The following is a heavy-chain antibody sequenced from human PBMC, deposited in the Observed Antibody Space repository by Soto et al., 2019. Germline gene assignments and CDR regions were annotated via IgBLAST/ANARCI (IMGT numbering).Heavy chain of an antibody. CDR2: ISAYNGNT. CDR3: AGDVDTAMVGPSYYYGMDV. J-gene: IGHJ6*02. D-gene: IGHD5-18*01. V-gene: IGHV1-18*04. Sequence: GASVKVSCKASGYTFTSYGISWVRQAPGQGLEWMGWISAYNGNTNYAQKLQGRVTMTTDTSTSTAYMELRSLRSDDTAVYYCAGDVDTAMVGPSYYYGMDVWGQGTTVTVSS. CDR1: GYTFTSYG.